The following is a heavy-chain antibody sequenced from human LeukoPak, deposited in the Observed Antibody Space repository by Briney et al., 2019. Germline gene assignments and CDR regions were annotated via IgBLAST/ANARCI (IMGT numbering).Heavy chain of an antibody. CDR3: ARAVLRYLDWLSPLNYFDY. Sequence: GGSLRLSCAASGFTFSSYWMSWVRQAPGKGLEWVANIKQGGSEKYYVDSVKGRFTISRDNAKNSLYLQMNSLRAEDTAVYYCARAVLRYLDWLSPLNYFDYWGQGTLVTVSS. CDR1: GFTFSSYW. J-gene: IGHJ4*02. CDR2: IKQGGSEK. V-gene: IGHV3-7*01. D-gene: IGHD3-9*01.